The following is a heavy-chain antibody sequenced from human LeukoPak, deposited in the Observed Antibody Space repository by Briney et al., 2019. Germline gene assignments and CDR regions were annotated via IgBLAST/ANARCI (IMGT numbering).Heavy chain of an antibody. CDR1: GYTFTGYY. D-gene: IGHD5-24*01. CDR2: INPNSGGT. CDR3: ARDGGEMATITYYYYGMDV. Sequence: ASVKVSCKASGYTFTGYYMHWVRPAPGQGLEWMGWINPNSGGTNYAQKFQGRVTMTRDTSISTAYMELSRLRSDDTAVYYCARDGGEMATITYYYYGMDVWGQGTTVTVSS. V-gene: IGHV1-2*02. J-gene: IGHJ6*02.